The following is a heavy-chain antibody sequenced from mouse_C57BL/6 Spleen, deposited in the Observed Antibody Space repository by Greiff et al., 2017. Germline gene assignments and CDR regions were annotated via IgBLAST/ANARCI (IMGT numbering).Heavy chain of an antibody. D-gene: IGHD1-1*01. CDR3: ARNYGSPLYAMDY. CDR2: IHPNSGST. V-gene: IGHV1-64*01. J-gene: IGHJ4*01. Sequence: QVQLQQPGAELVKPGASVKLSCKASGYTFTSYWMHWVKQRPGQGLEWIGMIHPNSGSTNYNETFKSKATLTVDKSSSTAYMQLSSLTSEDSAVYYCARNYGSPLYAMDYWGQGTSVTVSS. CDR1: GYTFTSYW.